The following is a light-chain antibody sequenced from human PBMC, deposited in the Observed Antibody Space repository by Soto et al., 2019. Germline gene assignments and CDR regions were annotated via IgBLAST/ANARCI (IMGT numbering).Light chain of an antibody. CDR2: GAS. CDR3: QQYNNWPPIT. J-gene: IGKJ5*01. Sequence: IVLTQSPATLSLSPGKRATLSCRASQSVSSNLAWYQQKPGQAPRLLIYGASTRATGIPARFSGSGSGTESTLTISSLQSEDFAVYYCQQYNNWPPITFGQGTRLEIK. CDR1: QSVSSN. V-gene: IGKV3-15*01.